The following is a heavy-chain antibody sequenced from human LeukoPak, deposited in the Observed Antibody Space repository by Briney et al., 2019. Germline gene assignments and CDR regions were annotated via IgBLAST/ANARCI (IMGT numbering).Heavy chain of an antibody. V-gene: IGHV1-69*04. CDR1: GGTFSSYA. CDR3: ARDVSGYNSKGHFDY. CDR2: IIPILGIA. Sequence: ASVKVSCKASGGTFSSYAISWVRQAPGQGLEWMGRIIPILGIANYAQKFQGRATITADKSTSTAYMELSSLRSEDTAVYYCARDVSGYNSKGHFDYWGQGTLVTVSS. D-gene: IGHD5-24*01. J-gene: IGHJ4*02.